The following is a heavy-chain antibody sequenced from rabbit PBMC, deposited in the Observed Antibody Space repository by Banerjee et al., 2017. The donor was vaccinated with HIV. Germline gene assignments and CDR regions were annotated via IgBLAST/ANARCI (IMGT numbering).Heavy chain of an antibody. J-gene: IGHJ6*01. D-gene: IGHD4-1*01. CDR3: ARDLAGVIGWNFGL. CDR1: GLDFSSSYW. CDR2: IYTNSGSA. V-gene: IGHV1S43*01. Sequence: QQQLEESGGGLVKPGGSLTLTCKASGLDFSSSYWICWVRQAPGKGLELIACIYTNSGSAWYASWVNGRFTISRSTSLSTVDLQMTSLTAADTATYFCARDLAGVIGWNFGLWGPGTLVTVS.